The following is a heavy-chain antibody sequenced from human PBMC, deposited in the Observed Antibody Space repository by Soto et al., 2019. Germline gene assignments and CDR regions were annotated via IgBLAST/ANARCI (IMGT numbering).Heavy chain of an antibody. D-gene: IGHD3-3*01. CDR3: AKDLPITIFGGGSYYYYGMDV. V-gene: IGHV3-30*18. CDR1: GFTFSSYG. CDR2: ISYDGSNK. J-gene: IGHJ6*02. Sequence: PGGSLRLSCAASGFTFSSYGMHWVRQAPGKGLEWVAVISYDGSNKYYADSVKGRFTIYRDNSKNTMYLQMNSLRAEDTAVYYCAKDLPITIFGGGSYYYYGMDVWGQGTTVTSP.